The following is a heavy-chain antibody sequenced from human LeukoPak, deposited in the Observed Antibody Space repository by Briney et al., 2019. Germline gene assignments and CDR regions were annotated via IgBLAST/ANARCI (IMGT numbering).Heavy chain of an antibody. Sequence: ASVKVSCKASGYTFTSYGISWVRQAPGQGLEWMGWISAYNGNTNYAQKLQGRVTMTTDTSTSTAYMELRSLRSNDTAVYYCARAVVVAPVGYYYYMDVWGKGTTVTVSS. CDR3: ARAVVVAPVGYYYYMDV. CDR1: GYTFTSYG. J-gene: IGHJ6*03. CDR2: ISAYNGNT. V-gene: IGHV1-18*01. D-gene: IGHD2-15*01.